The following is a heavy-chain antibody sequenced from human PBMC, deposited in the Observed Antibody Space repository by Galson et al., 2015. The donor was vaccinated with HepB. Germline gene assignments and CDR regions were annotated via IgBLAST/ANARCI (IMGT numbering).Heavy chain of an antibody. D-gene: IGHD7-27*01. J-gene: IGHJ4*02. Sequence: SVKVSCKASGTTYTSYSIHWVRQAPGQGLEWMGVINPSGGTTTYAQKLQGRITVTTETSTSTVYMELSSLRSEDTAVYFCVRTWGYWGQGTPVTVSS. V-gene: IGHV1-46*04. CDR1: GTTYTSYS. CDR3: VRTWGY. CDR2: INPSGGTT.